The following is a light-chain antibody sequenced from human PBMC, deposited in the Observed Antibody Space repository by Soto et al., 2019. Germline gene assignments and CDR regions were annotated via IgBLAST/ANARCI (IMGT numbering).Light chain of an antibody. Sequence: AIQMTQSPSSLSASVGDRVTITCRASQDIRHDLGWYQQKPGKAPKLLIFSASNLHSEVPSRFSGSGSGTDFTLTITSLQPEDLATYYCLHDFNYPLTFGGGTRLEIK. CDR1: QDIRHD. J-gene: IGKJ5*01. V-gene: IGKV1-6*01. CDR3: LHDFNYPLT. CDR2: SAS.